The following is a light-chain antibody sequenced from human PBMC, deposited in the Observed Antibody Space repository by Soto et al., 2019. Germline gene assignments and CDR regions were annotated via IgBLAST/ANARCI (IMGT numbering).Light chain of an antibody. CDR1: QSIGTS. J-gene: IGKJ4*01. CDR2: GAS. Sequence: IQMTQSPSSLSASVGDRVTITCRASQSIGTSLVWYQQKPNEAPKLLIYGASTLQSGVTSRFSGSGSGTDFTLTISSLQPDDFVTYYCQQVNTCHITFRRRTKADI. CDR3: QQVNTCHIT. V-gene: IGKV1-13*02.